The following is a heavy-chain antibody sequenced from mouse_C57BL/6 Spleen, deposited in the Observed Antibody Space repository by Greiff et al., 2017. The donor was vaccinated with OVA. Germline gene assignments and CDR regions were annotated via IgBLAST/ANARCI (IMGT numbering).Heavy chain of an antibody. CDR1: GFSLTSYG. V-gene: IGHV2-2*01. J-gene: IGHJ3*01. Sequence: VQVVESGPGLVQPSQSPSITCTVSGFSLTSYGVHWVRQSPGKGLEWLGVIWSGGSTDYNAAFISRLSIRKDNSKSQVFFKMNSLQASDTAIYYCARTIYDYDAWFAYWGQGTLVTVSA. CDR2: IWSGGST. CDR3: ARTIYDYDAWFAY. D-gene: IGHD2-4*01.